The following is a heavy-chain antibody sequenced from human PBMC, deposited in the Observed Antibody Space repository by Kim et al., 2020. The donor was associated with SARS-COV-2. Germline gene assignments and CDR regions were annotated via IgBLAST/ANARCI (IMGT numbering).Heavy chain of an antibody. CDR3: AKAGYCSGGSCYSDY. D-gene: IGHD2-15*01. CDR1: GFTFSTYA. Sequence: GGSLRLSCAASGFTFSTYAMSWVRQAPGKGLEWVSVIYSGGSSTNYADSVKGRFTISRDNSKKTLYLQMNTLRAEDTAVYYCAKAGYCSGGSCYSDYWGQGTLVTVSS. CDR2: IYSGGSST. V-gene: IGHV3-23*03. J-gene: IGHJ4*02.